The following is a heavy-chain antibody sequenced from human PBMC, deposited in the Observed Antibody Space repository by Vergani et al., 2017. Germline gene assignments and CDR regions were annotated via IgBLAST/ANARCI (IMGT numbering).Heavy chain of an antibody. CDR1: GSIVNSYY. CDR3: ARSRIYYGAGSPDY. J-gene: IGHJ4*02. Sequence: QVKLQESGPGLVKPSETLSLTCPVSGSIVNSYYWSWIRQPPGKGLEWMGYVSFRGDTIYDPSVKGRMTISLNTSSNQFSLYLTSVTAADTAVYYCARSRIYYGAGSPDYWGEGTLVTVSS. CDR2: VSFRGDT. V-gene: IGHV4-59*02. D-gene: IGHD3-10*01.